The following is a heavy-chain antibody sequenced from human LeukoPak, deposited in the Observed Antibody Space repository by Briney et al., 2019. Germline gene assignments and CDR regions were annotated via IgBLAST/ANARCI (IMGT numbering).Heavy chain of an antibody. J-gene: IGHJ5*02. CDR2: ISYSSSYI. CDR3: ASGLGVAAAGNLQGNNWFDP. D-gene: IGHD6-13*01. CDR1: GFTFSSYS. V-gene: IGHV3-21*01. Sequence: GGSLRLSCAASGFTFSSYSMNWVRQAPGKGLEWVSSISYSSSYIYYADSVKGRFNISRDNAKNSLYLQMNSLRAEDTAVYYCASGLGVAAAGNLQGNNWFDPWGQGTLVTVSS.